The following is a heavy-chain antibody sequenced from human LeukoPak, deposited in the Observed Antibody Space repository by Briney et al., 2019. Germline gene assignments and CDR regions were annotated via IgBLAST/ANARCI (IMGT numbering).Heavy chain of an antibody. D-gene: IGHD1-26*01. CDR2: IIPILGTA. J-gene: IGHJ4*02. V-gene: IGHV1-69*13. CDR3: ARAVGATNSLIDY. Sequence: GASVKVSCKASGGTFSSYAISWVRQAPGQGLEWMGGIIPILGTANYAQKFQGRVTITADESTSTAYMELSSLRSEDTAVYYCARAVGATNSLIDYWGQGTLVTVSS. CDR1: GGTFSSYA.